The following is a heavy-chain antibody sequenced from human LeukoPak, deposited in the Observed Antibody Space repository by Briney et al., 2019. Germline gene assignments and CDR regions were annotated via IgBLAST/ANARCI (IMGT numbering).Heavy chain of an antibody. J-gene: IGHJ4*02. V-gene: IGHV3-21*01. CDR1: GFTFSSYS. Sequence: GGSLRLSCAASGFTFSSYSMNWVRQAPGKGLEWVSSISSSSSYIYYAGSVKGRFTISRDNAKNSLYLQMNSLRAEDTAVYYCARVDPNYYDSSGSVYWGQGTLVTVSS. CDR2: ISSSSSYI. CDR3: ARVDPNYYDSSGSVY. D-gene: IGHD3-22*01.